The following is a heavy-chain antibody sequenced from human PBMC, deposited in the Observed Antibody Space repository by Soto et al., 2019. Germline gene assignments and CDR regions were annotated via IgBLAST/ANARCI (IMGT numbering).Heavy chain of an antibody. D-gene: IGHD1-1*01. CDR2: ISAYNGNT. J-gene: IGHJ6*02. Sequence: GASVKVSCKASGYTFTSYGISWVRQAPGQGLEWMGWISAYNGNTNYAQKLQGRVTMTTDTSTSTAYMELRSLRSDDTAVYYCARDSRKVTGTRYYYYGMDVWGQGTTVTVSS. CDR3: ARDSRKVTGTRYYYYGMDV. V-gene: IGHV1-18*01. CDR1: GYTFTSYG.